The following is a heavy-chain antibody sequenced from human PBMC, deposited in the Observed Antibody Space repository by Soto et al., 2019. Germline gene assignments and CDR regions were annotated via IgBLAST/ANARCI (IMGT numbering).Heavy chain of an antibody. J-gene: IGHJ4*02. CDR2: IHHSGKV. Sequence: PSETLSLTCAVSGASVRTNDWWNWVRQTPGKELEWIGEIHHSGKVIYNPSLKSRVTISLDKSKNQISLELTSVTTEDTAVYYCTPLGGFDWSRSNDYWGQGTLVTVSS. CDR1: GASVRTNDW. D-gene: IGHD3-9*01. CDR3: TPLGGFDWSRSNDY. V-gene: IGHV4-4*02.